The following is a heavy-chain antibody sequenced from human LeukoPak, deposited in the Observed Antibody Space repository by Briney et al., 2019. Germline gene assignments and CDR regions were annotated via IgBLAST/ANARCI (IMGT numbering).Heavy chain of an antibody. V-gene: IGHV4-34*01. J-gene: IGHJ5*02. D-gene: IGHD2-2*01. CDR1: GGSFSGYY. Sequence: PSETLSLTRAVYGGSFSGYYWSWIRQPPGKGLEWTGEINHSGSTNYNPSLKSRVTISVDTSKNQFSLKLSSVTAADTAVYYCASRYCSSTSCYRQTRNWFDPWGQGTLVTVSS. CDR3: ASRYCSSTSCYRQTRNWFDP. CDR2: INHSGST.